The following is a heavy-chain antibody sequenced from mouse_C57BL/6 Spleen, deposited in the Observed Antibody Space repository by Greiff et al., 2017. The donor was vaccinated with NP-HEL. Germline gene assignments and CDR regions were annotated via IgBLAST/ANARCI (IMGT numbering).Heavy chain of an antibody. D-gene: IGHD1-1*01. CDR2: ISDGGSYT. CDR3: ARDHYYYGSSYYFDY. J-gene: IGHJ2*01. V-gene: IGHV5-4*01. CDR1: GFTFSSYA. Sequence: EVQVVESGGGLVKPGGSLKLSCAASGFTFSSYAMSWVRQTPEKRLEWVATISDGGSYTYYPDNVKGRFTISRDNAKNNLYLQMSHLKSEDTAMYYCARDHYYYGSSYYFDYWGQGTTLTVSS.